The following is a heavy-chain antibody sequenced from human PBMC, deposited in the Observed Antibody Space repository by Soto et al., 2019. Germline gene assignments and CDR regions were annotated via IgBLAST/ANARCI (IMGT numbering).Heavy chain of an antibody. CDR3: TTDRPHTAMAFDY. V-gene: IGHV3-15*01. D-gene: IGHD5-18*01. Sequence: RLSCAASGFTFSNAWMSWVRQAPGKGLEWVGRIKSKTDGGTTDYAAPVKGRFTISRDDSKNTLYLQMNSLKTEDTAVYYCTTDRPHTAMAFDYWGQGTLVTVSS. CDR1: GFTFSNAW. CDR2: IKSKTDGGTT. J-gene: IGHJ4*02.